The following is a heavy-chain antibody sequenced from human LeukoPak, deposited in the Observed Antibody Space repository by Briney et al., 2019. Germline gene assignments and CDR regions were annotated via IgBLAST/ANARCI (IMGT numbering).Heavy chain of an antibody. J-gene: IGHJ5*02. CDR3: ARAYGSGSYRIFGP. CDR2: INPNSGGT. Sequence: ASVKVSCRASGYTFTDYYMHWVRQAPGQGLEWMGWINPNSGGTNYAQKFQGWVTMTRDTSISTAYMELSRLRSDDTAVYYCARAYGSGSYRIFGPWGQGTLVTVSS. D-gene: IGHD3-10*01. CDR1: GYTFTDYY. V-gene: IGHV1-2*04.